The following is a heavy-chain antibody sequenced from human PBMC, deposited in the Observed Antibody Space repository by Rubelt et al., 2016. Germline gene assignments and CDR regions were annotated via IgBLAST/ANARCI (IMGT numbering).Heavy chain of an antibody. CDR1: GASISSYNW. CDR3: ATVPTTVDHHSGYFQH. D-gene: IGHD4-23*01. CDR2: IYPSGST. V-gene: IGHV4-4*02. Sequence: QVQLQQSGPGLVKPSGTLSLTCAVSGASISSYNWWSWVRQSPGQGLEWIGEIYPSGSTNYNPSFKSRVTISMDKSKNQFSLKMNSVAAADAAIYYCATVPTTVDHHSGYFQHWGQGTLVTVSS. J-gene: IGHJ1*01.